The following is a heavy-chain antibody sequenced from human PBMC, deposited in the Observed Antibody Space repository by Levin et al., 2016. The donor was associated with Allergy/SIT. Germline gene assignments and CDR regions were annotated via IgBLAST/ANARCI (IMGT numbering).Heavy chain of an antibody. Sequence: GGSLRLSCATSGFSFSSYGMHWVRQAPGKGLEWVADVWYDGTDKYYADSVKGRFTISRDNSKNTFYLQMNSLRAEDTAVYYCARTSNHYFDYWGQGTLVTVSS. J-gene: IGHJ4*02. CDR2: VWYDGTDK. CDR1: GFSFSSYG. V-gene: IGHV3-33*01. CDR3: ARTSNHYFDY.